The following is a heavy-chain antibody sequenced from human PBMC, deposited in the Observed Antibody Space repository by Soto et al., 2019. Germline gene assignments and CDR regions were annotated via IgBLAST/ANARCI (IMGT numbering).Heavy chain of an antibody. CDR2: IYWDDDK. CDR1: GFSLSTTGVG. D-gene: IGHD2-21*02. J-gene: IGHJ6*02. V-gene: IGHV2-5*02. Sequence: QITLKESGPTLVKPTQTLTLTCTFSGFSLSTTGVGVGWIRQPPGKALEWLALIYWDDDKRYNPSLNSRLTITNDTSKNQVVLAMHNVDPVDTATYYCVQSRCGGGCLQSYSSLSYYGLDVWGQGTTVTVSS. CDR3: VQSRCGGGCLQSYSSLSYYGLDV.